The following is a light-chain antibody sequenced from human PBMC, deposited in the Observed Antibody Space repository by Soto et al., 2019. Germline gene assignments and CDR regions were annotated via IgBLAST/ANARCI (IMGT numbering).Light chain of an antibody. CDR2: HVT. Sequence: QSALTQPASVSGALGQSITISCSGTSSDVGAYNYVSWYQQYPGKAPKLMIYHVTHRPSGVADRFSGSKSGNTASLTISGLQAEDEADYYCCSYTPSNTFVFGTGTKLTVL. CDR3: CSYTPSNTFV. J-gene: IGLJ1*01. CDR1: SSDVGAYNY. V-gene: IGLV2-14*01.